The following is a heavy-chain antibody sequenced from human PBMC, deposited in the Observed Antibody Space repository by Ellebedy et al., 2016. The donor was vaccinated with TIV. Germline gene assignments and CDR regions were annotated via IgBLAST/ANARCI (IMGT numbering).Heavy chain of an antibody. D-gene: IGHD4-23*01. Sequence: PGGSLRLSCSASGFTFGDFGMVWFRQAPGKGLEWLGFIRSKVYGGTADYAASVNGRFTISRDDSKGIAYLQMNSLKTEDTALYYCARKKTTVEMFDYWGQGTLVTVSS. CDR3: ARKKTTVEMFDY. CDR1: GFTFGDFG. J-gene: IGHJ4*02. CDR2: IRSKVYGGTA. V-gene: IGHV3-49*03.